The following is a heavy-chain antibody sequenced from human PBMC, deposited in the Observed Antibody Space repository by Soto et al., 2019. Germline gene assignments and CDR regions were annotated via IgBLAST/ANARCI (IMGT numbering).Heavy chain of an antibody. CDR3: ARDWVVLLWFGESFDGMDV. J-gene: IGHJ6*02. D-gene: IGHD3-10*01. Sequence: GGSLRLSCAASGFTFSSYSMNWVRQAPGKGLEWVSSISSSSSYIYYADSVKGRFTISRDNAKNSLYLQMNSLRAEDTAVYYCARDWVVLLWFGESFDGMDVWGQGTTVTVSS. V-gene: IGHV3-21*01. CDR1: GFTFSSYS. CDR2: ISSSSSYI.